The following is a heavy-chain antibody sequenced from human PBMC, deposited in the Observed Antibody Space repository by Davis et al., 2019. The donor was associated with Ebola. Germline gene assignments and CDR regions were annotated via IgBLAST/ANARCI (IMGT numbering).Heavy chain of an antibody. V-gene: IGHV3-23*01. CDR3: ARDISVVVIPDY. J-gene: IGHJ4*02. CDR2: ISGSGGST. D-gene: IGHD2-21*01. CDR1: GFTFSSYA. Sequence: GGSLRLSCAASGFTFSSYAMSWVRQAPGKGLEWVSAISGSGGSTYYADSVKGRFTISRDNSKNSLYLQMNSLRAEDTAVYYCARDISVVVIPDYWGQGTLVTASS.